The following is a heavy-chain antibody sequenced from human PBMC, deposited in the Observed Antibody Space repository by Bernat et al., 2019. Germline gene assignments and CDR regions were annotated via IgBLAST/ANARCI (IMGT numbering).Heavy chain of an antibody. CDR3: ARGSDVVVAAEFAFDI. D-gene: IGHD2-15*01. J-gene: IGHJ3*02. CDR2: ISYAGSNK. Sequence: QVQLVESGGGVVQPGRSLRLSCAASGFTFSSYAMHWVRQAPGKGLEWVAVISYAGSNKYYADSVKGRFTISRDNSKNTLYLQMNSLRAEDTAVYYCARGSDVVVAAEFAFDIWGQGTMVTVSS. V-gene: IGHV3-30-3*01. CDR1: GFTFSSYA.